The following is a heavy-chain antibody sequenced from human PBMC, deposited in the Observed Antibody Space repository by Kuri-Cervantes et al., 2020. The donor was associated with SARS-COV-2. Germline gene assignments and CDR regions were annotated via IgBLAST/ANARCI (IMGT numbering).Heavy chain of an antibody. V-gene: IGHV3-7*01. D-gene: IGHD5-18*01. CDR3: ARVGYSYGYWGPFDY. CDR1: GFTFSSYW. J-gene: IGHJ4*02. Sequence: GESLKISCAASGFTFSSYWMSWVRQAPGKGLEWVANIKQDGSEKYYVDSVKGRFTISRDNAKNSLYLQMNSLRAEDTAVYYCARVGYSYGYWGPFDYWGQGTLVTVSS. CDR2: IKQDGSEK.